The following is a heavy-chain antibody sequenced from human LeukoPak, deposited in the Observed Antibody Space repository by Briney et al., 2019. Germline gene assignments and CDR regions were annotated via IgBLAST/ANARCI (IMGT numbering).Heavy chain of an antibody. D-gene: IGHD1-26*01. CDR2: IYYSGST. CDR3: ATAGGTSGSYYWDWFDP. CDR1: GGSISSGGYY. Sequence: SQTLSLTCTVSGGSISSGGYYWSWIRQHPGKGLEWIGYIYYSGSTYYNPSLKSRVTISVDTSKNQFSLKLNSVTAADTAVYYCATAGGTSGSYYWDWFDPWGQGTLVTVSS. V-gene: IGHV4-31*03. J-gene: IGHJ5*02.